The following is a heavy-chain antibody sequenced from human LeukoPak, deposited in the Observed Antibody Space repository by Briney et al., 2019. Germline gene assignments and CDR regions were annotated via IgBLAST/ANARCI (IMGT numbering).Heavy chain of an antibody. D-gene: IGHD6-19*01. J-gene: IGHJ4*02. V-gene: IGHV4-59*01. Sequence: SETLSLTCTVSGGSISSYHWSWIRQPPGKGLEWIGYIYYSGSTNYNPSLKSRVTISVDTSKNQFSLKLSSVTAADTAVYYCARVSAGAYYFDYWGQGTLVTVSS. CDR3: ARVSAGAYYFDY. CDR1: GGSISSYH. CDR2: IYYSGST.